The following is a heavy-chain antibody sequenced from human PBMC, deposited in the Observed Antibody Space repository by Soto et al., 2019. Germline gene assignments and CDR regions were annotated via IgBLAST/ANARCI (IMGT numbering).Heavy chain of an antibody. CDR1: GFTFSSYA. CDR2: ISYDGSNK. V-gene: IGHV3-30-3*01. J-gene: IGHJ4*02. Sequence: QVQLVESGGGVVQPGRSLRLSCAASGFTFSSYAMHWVRQAPGKGLEWVAVISYDGSNKYYADSVKGRFTISRDNSKNTRYLQMNSLRAEDTAVYYCARAVRAFDYWGQGTLVTVSS. CDR3: ARAVRAFDY.